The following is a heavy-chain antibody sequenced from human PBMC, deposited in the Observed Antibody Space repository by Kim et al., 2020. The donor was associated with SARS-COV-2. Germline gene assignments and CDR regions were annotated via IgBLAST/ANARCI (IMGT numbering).Heavy chain of an antibody. Sequence: SETLSLTCAVYGGSFSGYYWSWIRQPPGKGLEWVGEINHSGSTNYNPSLKSRVTISVDTSKNQFSLKLSSVTAADTAVYYCARGQLPISSWYVLGPMYYFDYWGQGTLVTVSS. D-gene: IGHD6-13*01. J-gene: IGHJ4*02. CDR3: ARGQLPISSWYVLGPMYYFDY. CDR2: INHSGST. CDR1: GGSFSGYY. V-gene: IGHV4-34*01.